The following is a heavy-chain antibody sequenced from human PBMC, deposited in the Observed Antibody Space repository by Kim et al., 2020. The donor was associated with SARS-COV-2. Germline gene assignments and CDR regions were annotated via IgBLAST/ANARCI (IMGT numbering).Heavy chain of an antibody. Sequence: GGSLRLSCAASGFTFSSYSMNWVRQAPGKGLEWVSYISSSSSTIYYVDSVEGRFTISRDNAKNSLYLQMNILRDEDTAVYYCARVPSGAAFHFDYWGQGILVTFSS. CDR1: GFTFSSYS. J-gene: IGHJ4*02. D-gene: IGHD6-13*01. CDR2: ISSSSSTI. V-gene: IGHV3-48*02. CDR3: ARVPSGAAFHFDY.